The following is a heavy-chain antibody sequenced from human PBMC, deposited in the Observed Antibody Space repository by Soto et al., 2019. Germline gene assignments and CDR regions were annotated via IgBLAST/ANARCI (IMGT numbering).Heavy chain of an antibody. D-gene: IGHD2-2*02. Sequence: ASVKVSCKASGYTFTSYAMHWVRQAPGQRLEWMGWINAGNGNAKYSQKFQGRVTITRDTSASTAYMELSSLRSEDTAVYYCARETPFYCSSTSCYKHYYHYGMDVWGQGTTVTVSS. V-gene: IGHV1-3*01. CDR3: ARETPFYCSSTSCYKHYYHYGMDV. J-gene: IGHJ6*02. CDR1: GYTFTSYA. CDR2: INAGNGNA.